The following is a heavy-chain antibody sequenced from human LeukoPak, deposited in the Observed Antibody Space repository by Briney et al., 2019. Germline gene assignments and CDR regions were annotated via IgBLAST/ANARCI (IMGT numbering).Heavy chain of an antibody. CDR1: GGSFSGYY. Sequence: SETLSLTCAVYGGSFSGYYWSWIRQPPGKGLEWIGEINHSGSTNYNPSLKSRVTISVDTSKNQFSLKLSSVTAADTAVYYCATGKRFGKYAFDIWGQGTMVTVSS. CDR2: INHSGST. J-gene: IGHJ3*02. V-gene: IGHV4-34*01. D-gene: IGHD3-10*01. CDR3: ATGKRFGKYAFDI.